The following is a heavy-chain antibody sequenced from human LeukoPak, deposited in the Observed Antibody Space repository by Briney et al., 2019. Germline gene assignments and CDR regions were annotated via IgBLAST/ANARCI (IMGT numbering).Heavy chain of an antibody. V-gene: IGHV3-30-3*01. Sequence: GGSLRLSCAASGFTFSSYAMHWVRQAPGKGLEWVAVISYDGSNKYYADSVKGRFTISRDNSKNTLYLQMNSLRAEDTAVYYCATGRVDAFDIWGQGTMVTVSS. CDR1: GFTFSSYA. D-gene: IGHD7-27*01. J-gene: IGHJ3*02. CDR3: ATGRVDAFDI. CDR2: ISYDGSNK.